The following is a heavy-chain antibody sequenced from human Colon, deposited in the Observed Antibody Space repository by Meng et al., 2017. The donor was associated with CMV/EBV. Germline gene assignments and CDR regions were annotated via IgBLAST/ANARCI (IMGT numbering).Heavy chain of an antibody. CDR2: VYYSGSA. CDR3: ARGEQLSDFDY. D-gene: IGHD6-6*01. V-gene: IGHV4-59*11. Sequence: SETLSLTCSVSGESMTSHYWTWIRQPPGKGLEWMGHVYYSGSATYSPSLRSRISISVDMSKNQFSLKLRSVTAADTAMYYCARGEQLSDFDYGGQGTLVTVSS. J-gene: IGHJ4*02. CDR1: GESMTSHY.